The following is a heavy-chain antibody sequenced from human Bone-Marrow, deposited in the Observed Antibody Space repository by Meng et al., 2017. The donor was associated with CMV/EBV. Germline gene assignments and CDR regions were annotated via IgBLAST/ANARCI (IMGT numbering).Heavy chain of an antibody. D-gene: IGHD5-12*01. CDR2: INPNSGGT. CDR1: GYTFTGYY. J-gene: IGHJ6*01. Sequence: ASVKVSCKASGYTFTGYYMHWVRQAPGQGLEWMGWINPNSGGTNYAQKFQGRVTMTRDTSISTAYMELSRLRSDDTAVYYCARVIVATLGYYYGMAVWGQGNTVTVSS. V-gene: IGHV1-2*02. CDR3: ARVIVATLGYYYGMAV.